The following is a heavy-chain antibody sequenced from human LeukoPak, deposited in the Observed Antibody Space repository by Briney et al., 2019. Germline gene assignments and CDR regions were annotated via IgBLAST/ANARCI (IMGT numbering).Heavy chain of an antibody. CDR3: ARGISYYERSGNHGYFDY. CDR1: GFSFSNYG. Sequence: PGGSLRLSCAVSGFSFSNYGMHWVRQVPGKGLVWVSRISGHASSTSYADSVKGRFTISRDNAKNTLYLQMDSLSAEDTAVYYCARGISYYERSGNHGYFDYWGQGTLVPVSS. V-gene: IGHV3-74*01. D-gene: IGHD3-22*01. J-gene: IGHJ4*02. CDR2: ISGHASST.